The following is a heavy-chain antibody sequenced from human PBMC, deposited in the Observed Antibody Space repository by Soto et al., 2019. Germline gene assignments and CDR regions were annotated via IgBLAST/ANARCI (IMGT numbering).Heavy chain of an antibody. D-gene: IGHD6-25*01. CDR1: GFSFSSYW. Sequence: EVQLVESGGGLVQPGGSLRLSCAASGFSFSSYWMHWVRQAPGRGLMWVSRINTGGTSTCYADSVKGRFTISRDNGKNTLYLQMNSLRAEDTAVYYCARGSGFQAGVHGYWGQGILITVSS. CDR2: INTGGTST. CDR3: ARGSGFQAGVHGY. V-gene: IGHV3-74*01. J-gene: IGHJ4*02.